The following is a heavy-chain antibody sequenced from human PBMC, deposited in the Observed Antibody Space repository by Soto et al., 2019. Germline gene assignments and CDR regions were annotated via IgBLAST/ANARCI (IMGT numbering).Heavy chain of an antibody. CDR3: ARDTHTQRSSHWYYYYMDV. CDR2: ISSSSSTI. J-gene: IGHJ6*03. CDR1: GFTFSSYG. V-gene: IGHV3-48*01. D-gene: IGHD2-15*01. Sequence: GGSLRLSCAASGFTFSSYGMHWVRQAPGKGLEWVSYISSSSSTIYYADSVKGRFTISRDNAKNSLYLQMNSLRAEDTAVYYCARDTHTQRSSHWYYYYMDVWGKGTTVTVSS.